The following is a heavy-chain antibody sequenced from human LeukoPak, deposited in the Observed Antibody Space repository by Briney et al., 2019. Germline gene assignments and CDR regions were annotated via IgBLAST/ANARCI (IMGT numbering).Heavy chain of an antibody. D-gene: IGHD2-8*02. Sequence: ASVTVSCKASGYTFTGYYMHWVRQAPGQGLEWMGWINPNSGGTNYAQKFQGRVTMTRDTSISTAYMELNSLTSDDTAVYYCVRAAGGGPFDYWGQGTVVTVSS. CDR3: VRAAGGGPFDY. V-gene: IGHV1-2*02. CDR2: INPNSGGT. CDR1: GYTFTGYY. J-gene: IGHJ4*02.